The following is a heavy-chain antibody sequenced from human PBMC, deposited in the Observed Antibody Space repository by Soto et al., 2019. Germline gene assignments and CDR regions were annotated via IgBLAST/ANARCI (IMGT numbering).Heavy chain of an antibody. J-gene: IGHJ6*02. D-gene: IGHD3-10*01. CDR3: ARDTVMVLGVIMYYYYGMDV. CDR1: GYTFTGYY. CDR2: INPNSGGT. V-gene: IGHV1-2*02. Sequence: ASVKVSCKASGYTFTGYYMHWVRQAPGQGLEWMGWINPNSGGTNYAQKFQGRVTMTRDTSISTAYMELSRLRSDDTAVYYCARDTVMVLGVIMYYYYGMDVCGQGTTVTVSS.